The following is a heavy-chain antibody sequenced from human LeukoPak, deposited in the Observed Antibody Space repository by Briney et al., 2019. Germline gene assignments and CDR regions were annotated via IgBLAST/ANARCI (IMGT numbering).Heavy chain of an antibody. Sequence: GASVKVSCKASGYTFTSYGIGWVRQAPGQGLEWMGWISAYNGNTNYAQKLQGRVTMTTDTSTSTAYIELRSLRSDDTAVYYCARGHFDWLFTAFDYWGQGTLVTVSP. CDR1: GYTFTSYG. J-gene: IGHJ4*02. D-gene: IGHD3-9*01. CDR3: ARGHFDWLFTAFDY. CDR2: ISAYNGNT. V-gene: IGHV1-18*01.